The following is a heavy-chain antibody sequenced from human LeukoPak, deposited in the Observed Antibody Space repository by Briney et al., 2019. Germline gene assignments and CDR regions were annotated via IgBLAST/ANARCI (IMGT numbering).Heavy chain of an antibody. CDR2: ISGSGGST. V-gene: IGHV3-23*01. Sequence: GGSLRLSCAASGFTFGSYGMSWVRQAPGKGLEWVSAISGSGGSTYYADSVKGRFTISRDNSKNALYLQMNSLRAEDTAVYYCAELGTSGWYFDYWGQGTLVTVSS. CDR1: GFTFGSYG. J-gene: IGHJ4*02. D-gene: IGHD6-19*01. CDR3: AELGTSGWYFDY.